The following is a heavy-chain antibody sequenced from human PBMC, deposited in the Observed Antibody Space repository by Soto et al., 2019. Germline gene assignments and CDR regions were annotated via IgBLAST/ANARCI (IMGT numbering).Heavy chain of an antibody. V-gene: IGHV4-30-2*01. CDR1: GGSISSGGFS. CDR2: IYHSGST. J-gene: IGHJ4*02. CDR3: ARAYSSSWFDY. D-gene: IGHD6-13*01. Sequence: SETLSLTCAVSGGSISSGGFSWSWIRQPPGKGLEWIEYIYHSGSTYYNPSLKSRVTISVDRSKNQFSLKLSSVTAADTAVYYCARAYSSSWFDYWGQGTLVTVSS.